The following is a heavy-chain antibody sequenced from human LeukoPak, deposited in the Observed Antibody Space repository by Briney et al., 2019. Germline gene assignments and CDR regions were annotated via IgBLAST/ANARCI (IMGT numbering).Heavy chain of an antibody. Sequence: GGSLRLSCAASGFTFGTYAMSWVRQAPGQGLEWVSGISGSAANTFYADSVRGRFSISRDNSKNTLYLQMGCLRAGDTALYYCAARIHCSGGSCYDYWGQGTLVTVSS. CDR1: GFTFGTYA. CDR2: ISGSAANT. CDR3: AARIHCSGGSCYDY. V-gene: IGHV3-23*01. J-gene: IGHJ4*02. D-gene: IGHD2-15*01.